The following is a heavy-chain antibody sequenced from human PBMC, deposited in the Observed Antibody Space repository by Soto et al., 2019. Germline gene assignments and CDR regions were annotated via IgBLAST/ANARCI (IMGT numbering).Heavy chain of an antibody. CDR1: GFSLATYG. Sequence: QVQLVESGGGLVQAGTSLRLSCSVSGFSLATYGMHWVRQAPGKGLEWVAVLWFDGITAYYADIVKGRFIISRDTSRNTLYLQMNSLRAEDTSLYYCARVGDCSSGSCSSGPCDYWGQGTMVTVSS. CDR3: ARVGDCSSGSCSSGPCDY. V-gene: IGHV3-33*01. J-gene: IGHJ4*02. CDR2: LWFDGITA. D-gene: IGHD2-15*01.